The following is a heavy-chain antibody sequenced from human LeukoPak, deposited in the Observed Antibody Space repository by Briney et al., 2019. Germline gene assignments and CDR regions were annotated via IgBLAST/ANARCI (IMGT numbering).Heavy chain of an antibody. V-gene: IGHV3-64*01. Sequence: GGSLRLSCAASGFTFSSYAMHWVRQAPGKGPEYVAAISGNGDKTHYGSSVQGRFTVSGDNSKNTLYLQMGSLRTEDMAVYYCARAPPLERIGWYGEDEFRGQGTLVTVSS. CDR3: ARAPPLERIGWYGEDEF. J-gene: IGHJ1*01. CDR1: GFTFSSYA. CDR2: ISGNGDKT. D-gene: IGHD6-19*01.